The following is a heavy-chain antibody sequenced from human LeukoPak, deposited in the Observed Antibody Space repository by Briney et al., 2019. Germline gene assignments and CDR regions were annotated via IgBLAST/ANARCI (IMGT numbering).Heavy chain of an antibody. J-gene: IGHJ4*02. Sequence: GGSLRLSCAASGFTLGTYSMNWVRQAPGKGLEWVSYISSSSSAMYYADSVKGRFTISRDNAKNSLYLQMNSLRDEDTAVYYCARDAGDYGGNSGDYWGQGTLVTVSS. D-gene: IGHD4-23*01. CDR1: GFTLGTYS. CDR3: ARDAGDYGGNSGDY. V-gene: IGHV3-48*02. CDR2: ISSSSSAM.